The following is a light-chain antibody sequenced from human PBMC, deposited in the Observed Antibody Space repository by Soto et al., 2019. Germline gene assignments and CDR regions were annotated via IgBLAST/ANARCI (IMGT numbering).Light chain of an antibody. CDR1: SSDIGAGYD. V-gene: IGLV1-40*01. CDR2: GNN. CDR3: QSYDSSLSGDVV. Sequence: QPVLTQPPSVSGAPGQRVTISCTGSSSDIGAGYDVHWYKQLPGTAPKLLIYGNNNRPSGVPDRFSGSKSGTSASLAISGLQAEDEADYYCQSYDSSLSGDVVFGGGTQLTV. J-gene: IGLJ2*01.